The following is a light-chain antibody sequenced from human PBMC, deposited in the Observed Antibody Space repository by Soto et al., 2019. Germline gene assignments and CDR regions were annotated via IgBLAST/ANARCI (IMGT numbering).Light chain of an antibody. J-gene: IGLJ1*01. CDR3: SSYTNSITRYV. CDR2: EVS. Sequence: QSALTQPASVSGSPGQSITISCTGTSSDVGGYNFVSWYQQHPDKAPKLMIYEVSNRPSGVSNRFSGSKSGNTASLTIYGLQADDEANYYCSSYTNSITRYVFGTGTKLTVL. V-gene: IGLV2-14*01. CDR1: SSDVGGYNF.